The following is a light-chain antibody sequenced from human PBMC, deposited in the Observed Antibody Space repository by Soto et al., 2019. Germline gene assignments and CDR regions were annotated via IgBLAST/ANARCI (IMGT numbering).Light chain of an antibody. Sequence: EIVMTQSQASLSVSPGERATLSCRASQSVSGNLAWYQQKPGQAPRLLIYGASTRATGIPARFSGSGSGTEFTLTISSLQSEDFAVYYCQQYNNWPPTFGQGTKAEIK. CDR3: QQYNNWPPT. J-gene: IGKJ1*01. CDR1: QSVSGN. CDR2: GAS. V-gene: IGKV3D-15*01.